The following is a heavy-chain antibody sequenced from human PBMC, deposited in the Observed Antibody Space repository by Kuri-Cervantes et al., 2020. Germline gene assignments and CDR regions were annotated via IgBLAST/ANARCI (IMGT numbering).Heavy chain of an antibody. D-gene: IGHD6-13*01. CDR2: ISYDGSNK. Sequence: GGSLRLSCSASGFTFSSYAMHWIRQAPGKGLEWVAVISYDGSNKYYADSVKGRFTISRDNSKNTLDLQMNSLRAEDTAVYYCARGRWQQLVPPFGYWGQGTLVTVSS. CDR1: GFTFSSYA. V-gene: IGHV3-30-3*01. CDR3: ARGRWQQLVPPFGY. J-gene: IGHJ4*02.